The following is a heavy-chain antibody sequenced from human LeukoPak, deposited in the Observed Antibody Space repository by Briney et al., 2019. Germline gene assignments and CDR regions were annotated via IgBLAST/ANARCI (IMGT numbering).Heavy chain of an antibody. J-gene: IGHJ3*02. Sequence: PGGSLRLSCAASGFTLSSYSMNWVCQAPGEGLEWVSSISRSSAYIYYADSVKGRFTISRDNAKNSLYLQMNSLRAEDTAVYYCAKSTVRGIAVAGYDAFDIWGQGTMVTVSS. CDR3: AKSTVRGIAVAGYDAFDI. V-gene: IGHV3-21*04. CDR2: ISRSSAYI. CDR1: GFTLSSYS. D-gene: IGHD6-19*01.